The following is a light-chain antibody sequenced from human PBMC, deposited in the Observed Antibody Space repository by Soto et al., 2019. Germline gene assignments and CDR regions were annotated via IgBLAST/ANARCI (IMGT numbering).Light chain of an antibody. CDR2: GNS. CDR3: QSYDSSLSAHV. J-gene: IGLJ1*01. V-gene: IGLV1-40*01. Sequence: QSVLTQPPSVSGAPGQRVTISCTGSSSNIGAGYDVHWYQQLPGTAPKLLFYGNSNRPSGVPDRFSGSKSGTSASLAITGLQAEDEADYYCQSYDSSLSAHVFGTGTKGTVL. CDR1: SSNIGAGYD.